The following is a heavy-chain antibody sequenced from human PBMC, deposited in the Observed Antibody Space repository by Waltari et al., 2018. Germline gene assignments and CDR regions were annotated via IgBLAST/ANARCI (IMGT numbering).Heavy chain of an antibody. V-gene: IGHV1-69*01. CDR1: GGTFSSSA. Sequence: QVQLVQSGAEVKKPWSSVKVSCKASGGTFSSSAIRWLRQAPGQGLEWMGGIITIFGTANYAQKFQGRVTITADESTSTDDMELSRLRCEDAAVYCCARARDPPNRYCSSTSCYGTAFDIWGQGTMVTVSS. J-gene: IGHJ3*02. D-gene: IGHD2-2*01. CDR2: IITIFGTA. CDR3: ARARDPPNRYCSSTSCYGTAFDI.